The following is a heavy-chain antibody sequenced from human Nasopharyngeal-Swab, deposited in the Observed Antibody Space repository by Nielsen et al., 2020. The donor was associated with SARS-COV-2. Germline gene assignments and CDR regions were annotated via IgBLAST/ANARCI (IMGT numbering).Heavy chain of an antibody. CDR2: MFLSGTS. V-gene: IGHV4-30-2*04. Sequence: WIRQPPGKGLQWIGCMFLSGTSFYSPSLKSRVTISVDTSKNQFSLKLSSVTAADTAVYYCASHPAGGGGGDYWGQGTLVTVSS. D-gene: IGHD2-21*01. CDR3: ASHPAGGGGGDY. J-gene: IGHJ4*02.